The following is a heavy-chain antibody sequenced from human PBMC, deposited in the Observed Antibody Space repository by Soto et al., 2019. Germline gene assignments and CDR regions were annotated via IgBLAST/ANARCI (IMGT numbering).Heavy chain of an antibody. V-gene: IGHV3-48*02. D-gene: IGHD6-13*01. CDR3: AQIGAAAGDVNYYYYGMDV. CDR1: GVNFSTYS. Sequence: GGSLRLSCAASGVNFSTYSMNWVRQAPGKGLEWVSYISYSSGTIYYADSVKGRFTISRDNAENSLYLQMNSLRDEDTAVYYCAQIGAAAGDVNYYYYGMDVWGQGTTVTVSS. J-gene: IGHJ6*02. CDR2: ISYSSGTI.